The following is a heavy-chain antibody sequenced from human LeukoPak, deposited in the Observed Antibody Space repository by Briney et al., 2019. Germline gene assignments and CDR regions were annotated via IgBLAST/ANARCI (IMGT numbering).Heavy chain of an antibody. CDR1: GYTFTGYY. CDR2: INPNSGGT. J-gene: IGHJ5*02. Sequence: ASVKVSCKASGYTFTGYYMHWVRQAPGQGLEWMGWINPNSGGTNYAQKFQGRVTMTRDTSISTAYMELSRLRSEDTAVYYCARYMYYDFWSGYYFSNWFDPWGQGTLVTVSS. V-gene: IGHV1-2*02. D-gene: IGHD3-3*01. CDR3: ARYMYYDFWSGYYFSNWFDP.